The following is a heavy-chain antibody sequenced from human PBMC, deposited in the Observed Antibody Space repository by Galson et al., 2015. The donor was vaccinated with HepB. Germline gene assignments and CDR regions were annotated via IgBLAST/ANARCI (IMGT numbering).Heavy chain of an antibody. J-gene: IGHJ4*02. CDR2: ISGSGGST. CDR3: ARGGPGGYYGSGTYHDY. V-gene: IGHV3-23*01. Sequence: SLRLSCAASGFTFSNYAMSWVRQAPGKGLEWVSTISGSGGSTYYADSVKGRFTISRDNSKNTLYLQMNSLRAGDTAVYFWARGGPGGYYGSGTYHDYWGQGTLVTVSS. D-gene: IGHD3-10*01. CDR1: GFTFSNYA.